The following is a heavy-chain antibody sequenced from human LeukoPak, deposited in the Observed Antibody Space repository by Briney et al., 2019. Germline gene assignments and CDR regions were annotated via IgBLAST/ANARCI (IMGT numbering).Heavy chain of an antibody. D-gene: IGHD5-18*01. CDR3: ARGYSYGYYFDY. J-gene: IGHJ4*02. V-gene: IGHV3-7*04. CDR2: IKQDGSEK. CDR1: GFTFSSYW. Sequence: GGSLRLSCAASGFTFSSYWMSWVRQAPGKGLEWAANIKQDGSEKYYVDSVKGRLTISRDNAKNSLYLQMNSLRAEDTAVYYCARGYSYGYYFDYWGQGTLVTVSS.